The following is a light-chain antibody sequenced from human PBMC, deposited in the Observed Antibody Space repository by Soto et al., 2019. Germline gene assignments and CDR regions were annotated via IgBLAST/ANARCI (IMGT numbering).Light chain of an antibody. J-gene: IGKJ5*01. Sequence: EIVLTQSPGTLSLSPGARATLSCRASQSVSSSYLAWYQQKPGQAPRLLIYGASSRATGIPDRFSGTGSETDFTLTINRLEPEDFAVYYCQQYENSPITFGQGTRLEIK. CDR1: QSVSSSY. CDR2: GAS. CDR3: QQYENSPIT. V-gene: IGKV3-20*01.